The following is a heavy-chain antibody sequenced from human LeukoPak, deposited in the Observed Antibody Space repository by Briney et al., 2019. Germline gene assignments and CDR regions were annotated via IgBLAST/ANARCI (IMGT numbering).Heavy chain of an antibody. CDR1: GYTLICYY. CDR3: ARDIVRESYYDFRIGGNWVDP. Sequence: ASVKVSCKASGYTLICYYMHWVRQAPGQGLEWMGWINPNSGSTNYAQKFQGRVTMTRDTSISTAYMELSRLKSDDTAVYYCARDIVRESYYDFRIGGNWVDPWGQGTLVTVSS. V-gene: IGHV1-2*02. J-gene: IGHJ5*02. D-gene: IGHD3/OR15-3a*01. CDR2: INPNSGST.